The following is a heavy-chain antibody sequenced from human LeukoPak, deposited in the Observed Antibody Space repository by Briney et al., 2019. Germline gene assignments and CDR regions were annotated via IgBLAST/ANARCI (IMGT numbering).Heavy chain of an antibody. CDR1: GASISNANYY. CDR2: IYYRENA. Sequence: SQTPSLTCTVSGASISNANYYWSSPRQFPGKGLEWITYIYYRENAYYNLSLKTRVTLSVDTSKHQFSPTMTSVTLADTAVYYCARRRRNSGNDDLDYWCRGTLVTVSS. D-gene: IGHD5-12*01. J-gene: IGHJ4*02. CDR3: ARRRRNSGNDDLDY. V-gene: IGHV4-31*03.